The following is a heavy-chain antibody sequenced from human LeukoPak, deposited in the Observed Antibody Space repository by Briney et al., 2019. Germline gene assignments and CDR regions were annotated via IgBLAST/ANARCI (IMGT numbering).Heavy chain of an antibody. V-gene: IGHV4-34*01. Sequence: PSETLSLTCAVYGESLSGYYWGWIRQPPGKGLEWIGEINHSGNTNYNPSLKSRVTISVDTSKNQFSLKLSSVTAADTAVYYCARGRFDYYDSSGYYRPREYYSYYYMDVWGKGTTVTISS. J-gene: IGHJ6*03. CDR2: INHSGNT. CDR3: ARGRFDYYDSSGYYRPREYYSYYYMDV. CDR1: GESLSGYY. D-gene: IGHD3-22*01.